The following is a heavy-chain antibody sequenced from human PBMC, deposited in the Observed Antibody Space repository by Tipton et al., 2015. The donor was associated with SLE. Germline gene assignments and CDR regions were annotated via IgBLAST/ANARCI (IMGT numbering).Heavy chain of an antibody. J-gene: IGHJ4*02. CDR3: AKGPTTVTREGPDY. Sequence: GSLRLSCAASGFTFSSYAMTWVRQAPGKGLDLVSIISYNGATTKYADAVRGRFMISRDNSKNTLYLQMNSLRAEDTAIYYCAKGPTTVTREGPDYWGQGTLVTVSS. V-gene: IGHV3-23*01. D-gene: IGHD4-17*01. CDR2: ISYNGATT. CDR1: GFTFSSYA.